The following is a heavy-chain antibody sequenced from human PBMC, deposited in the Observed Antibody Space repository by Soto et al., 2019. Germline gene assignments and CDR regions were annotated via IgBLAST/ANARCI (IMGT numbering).Heavy chain of an antibody. CDR2: ITGNGVSA. J-gene: IGHJ4*02. CDR3: AKGARNCGGDCFSSYFDY. D-gene: IGHD2-21*02. Sequence: WGSLRLSCGASRFTFIDYAIIWCRHSPFKWLEWVSGITGNGVSAFYVDSVKGRFTISRDNSKNTLYLQMNSLRAEDTAVYFCAKGARNCGGDCFSSYFDYWGQGALVTVSS. CDR1: RFTFIDYA. V-gene: IGHV3-23*01.